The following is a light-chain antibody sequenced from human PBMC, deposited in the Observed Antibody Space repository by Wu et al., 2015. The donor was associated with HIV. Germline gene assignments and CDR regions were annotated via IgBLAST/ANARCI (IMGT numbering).Light chain of an antibody. CDR1: QSIYDK. CDR3: QQYYKWPPLT. V-gene: IGKV3-15*01. J-gene: IGKJ4*01. CDR2: GAS. Sequence: EIVMTQSPATLSVSPGERVTLPCRASQSIYDKLAWYQQKRGQAPRLLIYGASIRATGVPARFSGSGSGTEFTLTISSPQSEDFAVYYCQQYYKWPPLTFGGGTRVEIK.